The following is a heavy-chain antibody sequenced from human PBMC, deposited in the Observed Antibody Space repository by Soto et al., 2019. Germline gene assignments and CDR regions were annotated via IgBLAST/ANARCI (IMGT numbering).Heavy chain of an antibody. CDR2: IKSKSDGGTT. J-gene: IGHJ1*01. CDR1: GFTFSNAW. V-gene: IGHV3-15*01. Sequence: EVQLVESGGGLVKPGGSLRLSCAASGFTFSNAWMSWVRQAPGKGLEWVGRIKSKSDGGTTDYAAPVKGRFTISRDDSKNTLYLQMNSLKTEDTAVYYCTTDIPPSSMIVVDAPVDPFQHWGQGTLVTVSS. D-gene: IGHD3-22*01. CDR3: TTDIPPSSMIVVDAPVDPFQH.